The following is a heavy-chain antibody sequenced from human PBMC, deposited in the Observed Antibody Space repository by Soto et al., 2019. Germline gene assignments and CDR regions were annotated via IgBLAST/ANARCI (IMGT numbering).Heavy chain of an antibody. D-gene: IGHD3-22*01. CDR1: GFTFSSYG. Sequence: EVQLLESGGGLVQPGGSLRLSCAASGFTFSSYGMSWVRQAPGKGLEWVSAISGSGGSTYYADSVKGRFTISRDNSKNTLYLQMNSLRSEDTAVYYCAKDSSGYPGGYFDYWGQGTLVTVSS. V-gene: IGHV3-23*01. J-gene: IGHJ4*02. CDR2: ISGSGGST. CDR3: AKDSSGYPGGYFDY.